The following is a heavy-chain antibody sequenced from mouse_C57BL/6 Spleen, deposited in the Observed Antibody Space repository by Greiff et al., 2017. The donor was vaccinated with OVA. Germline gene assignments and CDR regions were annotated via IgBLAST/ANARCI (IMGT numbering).Heavy chain of an antibody. CDR3: AREGDYYGSSYEV. V-gene: IGHV5-4*01. D-gene: IGHD1-1*01. J-gene: IGHJ1*03. Sequence: EVMLVESGGGLVKPGGSLKLSCAASGFTFSSYAMSWVRQTPEKRLEWVATISDGGSYTYYPDNVKGRFTISRDNAKNNLYLQMSHLKSEDTAMYYCAREGDYYGSSYEVWGTGTTVTVSS. CDR2: ISDGGSYT. CDR1: GFTFSSYA.